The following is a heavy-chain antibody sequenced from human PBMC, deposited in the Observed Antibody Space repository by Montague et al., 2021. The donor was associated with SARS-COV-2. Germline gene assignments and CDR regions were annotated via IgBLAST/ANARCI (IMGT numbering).Heavy chain of an antibody. J-gene: IGHJ4*02. CDR2: IYYSGST. D-gene: IGHD5-24*01. Sequence: SETLSLTSTVSGGSIGSYYWSWIRQPPGKGLEWIGYIYYSGSTNYNPSLKSPVTISVDTSKNQFSLKLSSVTAADTAVYYCARGDVEMATIKSGGPFYHFDYWGQGTLVTVSS. CDR3: ARGDVEMATIKSGGPFYHFDY. CDR1: GGSIGSYY. V-gene: IGHV4-59*13.